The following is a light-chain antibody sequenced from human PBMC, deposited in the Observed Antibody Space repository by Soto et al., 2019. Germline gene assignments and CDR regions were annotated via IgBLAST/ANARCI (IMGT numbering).Light chain of an antibody. CDR1: QGVSNY. J-gene: IGKJ2*01. CDR2: AAS. CDR3: QQSYRTPHT. Sequence: DIQMTQSPSSLSASVGDSVTISCRASQGVSNYLIWYQQRQGRAPKLLIYAASNLVSGVPSRFSGSGSGTNFTLTISSLQPEDFATYYCQQSYRTPHTFGQGTKLETK. V-gene: IGKV1-39*01.